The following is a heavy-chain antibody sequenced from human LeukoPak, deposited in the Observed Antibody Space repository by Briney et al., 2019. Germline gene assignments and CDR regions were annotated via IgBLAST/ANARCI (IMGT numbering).Heavy chain of an antibody. CDR3: ARTYSSSSYNWFDP. D-gene: IGHD6-6*01. Sequence: GGSLRLPCTASGFTFNIYAMSWVRQAPGEGLEWVSTISGTGVGTYYADSVKGRFTISRDNSKSTLYLQMNSLGADDTAIYHCARTYSSSSYNWFDPWGQGTLVTVSS. V-gene: IGHV3-23*01. CDR2: ISGTGVGT. J-gene: IGHJ5*02. CDR1: GFTFNIYA.